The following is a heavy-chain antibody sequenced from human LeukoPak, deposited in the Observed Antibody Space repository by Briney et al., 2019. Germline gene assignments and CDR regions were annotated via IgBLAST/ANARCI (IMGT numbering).Heavy chain of an antibody. J-gene: IGHJ4*02. V-gene: IGHV4-38-2*02. CDR3: ARDNVPGYFDY. CDR1: GYSISSGYC. Sequence: PSETLSLTCTVSGYSISSGYCWGWIRQPPGKGLEWIGSINHSGTTYYNPSLQSRVTISVDTSKNQFSLKLSSVTAADTAVYYCARDNVPGYFDYWGQGTLVTVSS. CDR2: INHSGTT. D-gene: IGHD2-8*01.